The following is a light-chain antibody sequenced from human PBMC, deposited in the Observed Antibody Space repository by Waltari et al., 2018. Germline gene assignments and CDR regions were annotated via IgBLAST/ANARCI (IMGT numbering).Light chain of an antibody. Sequence: EIVMTQSPVTLSVSPGERATLSCRASQSISSNLAWYPQKPGQSPRPLIHGASTRAPGIPAGFSGSGSGTDFTLTISSLQSEDFAVYFCQQYNTWPTFGGGTKVEIK. J-gene: IGKJ4*01. CDR1: QSISSN. V-gene: IGKV3-15*01. CDR3: QQYNTWPT. CDR2: GAS.